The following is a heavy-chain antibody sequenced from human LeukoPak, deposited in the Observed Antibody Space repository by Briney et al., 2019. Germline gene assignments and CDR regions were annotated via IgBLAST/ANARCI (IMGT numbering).Heavy chain of an antibody. CDR1: GGTFSSYA. CDR2: IIPIFGTA. Sequence: ASVKVSCKASGGTFSSYAISWVRQAPGQGLEWMGGIIPIFGTANYAQKFQGRVTITADESTSTAYMELSSLRSEDTAVYYCALLVGARLVWFDPWGQGTLVTVSS. D-gene: IGHD1-26*01. V-gene: IGHV1-69*13. J-gene: IGHJ5*02. CDR3: ALLVGARLVWFDP.